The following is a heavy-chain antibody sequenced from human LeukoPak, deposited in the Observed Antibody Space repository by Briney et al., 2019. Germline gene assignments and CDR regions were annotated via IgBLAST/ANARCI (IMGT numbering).Heavy chain of an antibody. CDR1: GGSISSSIYY. Sequence: PSEALSHTRLGSGGSISSSIYYWGWIRQPPEKGREGVGRIYYSGSTYYNPSLKSRVTISVDTSKNQFSLKLSSVTAADTAVYYCARGRWVLDLVRRYDAFDIWGQGTMVTVSS. CDR2: IYYSGST. D-gene: IGHD3/OR15-3a*01. V-gene: IGHV4-39*07. J-gene: IGHJ3*02. CDR3: ARGRWVLDLVRRYDAFDI.